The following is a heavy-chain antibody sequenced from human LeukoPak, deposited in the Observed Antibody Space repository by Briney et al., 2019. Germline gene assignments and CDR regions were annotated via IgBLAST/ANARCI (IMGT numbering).Heavy chain of an antibody. D-gene: IGHD5-18*01. J-gene: IGHJ4*02. CDR2: INPSVGST. CDR1: GYTFTNYY. V-gene: IGHV1-46*01. Sequence: ASVKVSCKTSGYTFTNYYMHWVRQAPGQGLEWVGIINPSVGSTSYAQKFQGRVTMTRDTSTSTIYMELSSLRYEDTAVYYCARAPDNYGIDDYWGQGTLVTVSS. CDR3: ARAPDNYGIDDY.